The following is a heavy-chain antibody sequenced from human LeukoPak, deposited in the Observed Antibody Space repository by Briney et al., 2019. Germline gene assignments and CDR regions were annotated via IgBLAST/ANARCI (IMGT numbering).Heavy chain of an antibody. CDR3: ARDTSSGWYSDY. V-gene: IGHV1-18*01. CDR2: ISAYNGNT. Sequence: ASVKVSCKASGYAFTSYGISWVRQAPGQGLEWMGWISAYNGNTNYAQKLQGRVNMTTDTSTSTAYMELRSLRSDDTAVYYCARDTSSGWYSDYWGQGTLVTVSS. CDR1: GYAFTSYG. D-gene: IGHD6-19*01. J-gene: IGHJ4*02.